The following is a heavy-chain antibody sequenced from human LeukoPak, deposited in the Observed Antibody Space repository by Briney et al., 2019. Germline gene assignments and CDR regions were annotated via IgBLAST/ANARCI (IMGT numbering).Heavy chain of an antibody. CDR2: IWFDGTYK. CDR1: GFTYGSYG. V-gene: IGHV3-33*01. J-gene: IGHJ4*02. CDR3: ARERLPNGYGDYGGGFDY. D-gene: IGHD4-17*01. Sequence: GGSLRLSCVASGFTYGSYGMHWVPEAPGKGLEWVTVIWFDGTYKHNEDSVKGRFSISRDNFKDTVYLQMNSLRVEDTAVYYCARERLPNGYGDYGGGFDYWGQGALVTVSS.